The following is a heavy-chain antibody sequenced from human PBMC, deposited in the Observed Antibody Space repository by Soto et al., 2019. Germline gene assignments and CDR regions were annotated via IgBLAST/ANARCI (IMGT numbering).Heavy chain of an antibody. CDR3: ATLPHYGDPKAGF. Sequence: SETLSLTRSVSGGPIRSRNYYWGWIRQPPGKGLEWIGRTHYSGSTYYNPSLKTRVTISVDTSRNQFSLKLTSVTAADTAVYYCATLPHYGDPKAGFWGQGTLVTVS. D-gene: IGHD4-17*01. J-gene: IGHJ4*02. CDR1: GGPIRSRNYY. CDR2: THYSGST. V-gene: IGHV4-39*01.